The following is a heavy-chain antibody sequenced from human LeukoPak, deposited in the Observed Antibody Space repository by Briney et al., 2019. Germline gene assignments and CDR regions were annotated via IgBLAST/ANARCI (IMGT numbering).Heavy chain of an antibody. V-gene: IGHV4-39*01. CDR1: GGSISSGPYY. J-gene: IGHJ4*02. CDR3: ARRDDSSGYHKIFDY. Sequence: ASETLSLTCTVSGGSISSGPYYWGWIRQPPGKGLEWIGNIYYGENTYYNPSLKSRVTISIDTSKNQFYLKLSSLTAADTAVYYCARRDDSSGYHKIFDYWGPGTLVTVSS. D-gene: IGHD3-22*01. CDR2: IYYGENT.